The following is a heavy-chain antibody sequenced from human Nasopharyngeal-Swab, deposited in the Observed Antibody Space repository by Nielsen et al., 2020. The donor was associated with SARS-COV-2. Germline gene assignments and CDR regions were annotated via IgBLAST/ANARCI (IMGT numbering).Heavy chain of an antibody. J-gene: IGHJ4*02. CDR2: ISSSGDYI. CDR3: ARDTPAMFAY. Sequence: GESLKISCAASGFTFNIYTMNWVRQAPGKGLEWVSAISSSGDYIYYAASVKGRLTISRDNAKNSLYLQMNSLRAEDTAVYYCARDTPAMFAYWGQGTLVTVSS. V-gene: IGHV3-21*01. CDR1: GFTFNIYT.